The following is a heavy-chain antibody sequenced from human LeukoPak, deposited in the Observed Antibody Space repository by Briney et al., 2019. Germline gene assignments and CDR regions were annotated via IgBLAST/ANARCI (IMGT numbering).Heavy chain of an antibody. D-gene: IGHD3-22*01. V-gene: IGHV4-59*01. CDR2: IYYSGST. J-gene: IGHJ4*02. Sequence: PSETLSLTCTVSGGSISSYYWSWIRQPPGKGLEWIGYIYYSGSTNYNPSLKSRVTISVDTSKNQFSLKLSSVTAADTAVYYCARALYDSGGYYSYYFDYWGQGTLVTVSS. CDR3: ARALYDSGGYYSYYFDY. CDR1: GGSISSYY.